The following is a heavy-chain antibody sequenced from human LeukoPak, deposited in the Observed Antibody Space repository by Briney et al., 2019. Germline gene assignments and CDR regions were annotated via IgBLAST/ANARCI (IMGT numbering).Heavy chain of an antibody. V-gene: IGHV3-15*07. J-gene: IGHJ4*02. CDR1: GLTFSNAW. CDR2: VLSRAGGGTI. D-gene: IGHD2-8*01. CDR3: VTGGEYNGLDY. Sequence: GWSLRLSCAVSGLTFSNAWMNWVRQAPGKGLEWVGRVLSRAGGGTIDYAAPVKGRFTISRDDSKNALFLQMNSLRTEDTAVYYCVTGGEYNGLDYWGQGALVTVSS.